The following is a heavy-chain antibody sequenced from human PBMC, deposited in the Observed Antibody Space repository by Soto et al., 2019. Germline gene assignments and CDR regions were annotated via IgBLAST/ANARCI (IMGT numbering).Heavy chain of an antibody. CDR1: GFTFSSYA. CDR3: ARPLWRDDYNWGYFDL. J-gene: IGHJ2*01. D-gene: IGHD4-4*01. V-gene: IGHV3-30-3*01. Sequence: QVQLMESGGSVVQPGRSLRLSYAASGFTFSSYAMHWVRQAPGKGLEWVAVISYDGSNKYYADSVKGRFTISRDNSKNTLYLQMNSPRAEDTAVYYCARPLWRDDYNWGYFDLWGRGTLVTVSS. CDR2: ISYDGSNK.